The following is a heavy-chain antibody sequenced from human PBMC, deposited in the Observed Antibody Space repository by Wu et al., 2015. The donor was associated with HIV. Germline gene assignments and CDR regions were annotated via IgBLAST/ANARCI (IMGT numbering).Heavy chain of an antibody. CDR2: IIPIFGTA. J-gene: IGHJ3*02. V-gene: IGHV1-69*12. D-gene: IGHD1-1*01. CDR3: ARDRQAGTTPQGAFDI. CDR1: GGTFSSYA. Sequence: QVQLVQSGAEVKKPGSSVKVSCKASGGTFSSYAISWVRQAPGQGLEWMGGIIPIFGTANYAQKFQGRVTITADESTSTAYMELSSLRSEDTAVYYCARDRQAGTTPQGAFDIWAKGQWSPSLQ.